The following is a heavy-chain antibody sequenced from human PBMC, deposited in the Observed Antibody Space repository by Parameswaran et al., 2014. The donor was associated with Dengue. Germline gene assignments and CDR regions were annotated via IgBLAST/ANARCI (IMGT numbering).Heavy chain of an antibody. Sequence: WVRQAPGQGLEWMGRINPNSGGTNYAQKLQGRVTMTRDTSISTAYLELSRLRSDDTAVYYCAVSDGYSSGWYSFDYWGQGTLVTVSS. V-gene: IGHV1-2*06. J-gene: IGHJ4*02. CDR3: AVSDGYSSGWYSFDY. D-gene: IGHD6-19*01. CDR2: INPNSGGT.